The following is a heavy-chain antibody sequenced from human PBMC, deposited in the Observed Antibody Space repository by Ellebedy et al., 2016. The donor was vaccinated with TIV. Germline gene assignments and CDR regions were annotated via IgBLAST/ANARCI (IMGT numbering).Heavy chain of an antibody. CDR1: GDSISSRSYY. CDR2: IYYSGDT. Sequence: SETLSLTCTVSGDSISSRSYYWGWIRQPPGKGLEWIGNIYYSGDTYYNTSLKSRVTISVDTSKNQFSLKLTSVTAADTAVYYCAKVGYSYAQRVYYYYYMDVWGRGTTVTVSS. V-gene: IGHV4-39*07. D-gene: IGHD5-18*01. CDR3: AKVGYSYAQRVYYYYYMDV. J-gene: IGHJ6*03.